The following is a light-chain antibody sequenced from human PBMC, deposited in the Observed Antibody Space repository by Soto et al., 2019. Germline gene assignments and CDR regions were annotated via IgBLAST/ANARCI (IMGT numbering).Light chain of an antibody. V-gene: IGKV3D-20*02. CDR1: QSVSSSY. CDR2: GAS. CDR3: QHRMNWPLT. J-gene: IGKJ5*01. Sequence: EIVLTQSPGTLSLSPGERATLSCRASQSVSSSYLAWYQQTPGQDTRLLIYGASSRDTGIPDRFSGSGSGTDFTLTISSLEPEDFAVYYCQHRMNWPLTFGQGTRLEIK.